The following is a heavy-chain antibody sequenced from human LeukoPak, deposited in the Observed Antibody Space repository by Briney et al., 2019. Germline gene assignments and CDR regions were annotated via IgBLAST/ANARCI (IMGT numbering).Heavy chain of an antibody. V-gene: IGHV3-9*01. D-gene: IGHD2-21*01. CDR3: GASPADCGEDCYTIYRYFQH. CDR1: GFTFDDCA. J-gene: IGHJ1*01. Sequence: PGRSLRLSCAASGFTFDDCAMHWVRQAPGKGLEWVSDISWNSGSIGYADSVKGRFTISRDNSKNTLYLQMNSLRPEDAAIYYCGASPADCGEDCYTIYRYFQHWGRGTLVTVSS. CDR2: ISWNSGSI.